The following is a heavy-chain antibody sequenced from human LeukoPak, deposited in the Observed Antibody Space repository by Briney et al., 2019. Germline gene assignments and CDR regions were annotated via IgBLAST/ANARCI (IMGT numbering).Heavy chain of an antibody. Sequence: ASVKVPCKASGYTFTGYYMHWGRQAPGQGLEWMGWINPNSGGTNYAQKFQGRVTRTRDTSISTAYMELSRLRSDDTAVYYCARALYDSSGFDYWGQGTLVTVSS. D-gene: IGHD3-22*01. CDR2: INPNSGGT. CDR1: GYTFTGYY. CDR3: ARALYDSSGFDY. J-gene: IGHJ4*02. V-gene: IGHV1-2*02.